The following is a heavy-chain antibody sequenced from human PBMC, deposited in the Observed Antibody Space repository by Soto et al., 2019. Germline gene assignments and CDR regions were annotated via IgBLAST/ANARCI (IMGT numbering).Heavy chain of an antibody. CDR1: GGSISSGGYS. V-gene: IGHV4-30-2*01. CDR2: IYHSGST. J-gene: IGHJ6*02. D-gene: IGHD1-26*01. Sequence: SETLSLTCAVSGGSISSGGYSWSWIRQPPGKGLEWIGYIYHSGSTYYNPSLKSRVTISVDGSKNQFSLKLSSVTAADTAVYYCARGGSYLGIYYYYGMDVWGQGTTVTVSS. CDR3: ARGGSYLGIYYYYGMDV.